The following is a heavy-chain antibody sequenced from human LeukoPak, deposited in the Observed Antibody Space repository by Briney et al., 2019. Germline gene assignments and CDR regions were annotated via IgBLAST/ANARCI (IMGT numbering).Heavy chain of an antibody. Sequence: PSETLSLTCTVSGYSISSGYYWGWIRQPPGKGLEWIGSIYHSGSTYYNPSLKSRVTISVDTSKNQFSLKLSSVTAAGTAVYYCARAGDDCSSTSCYTQQNNWFDPWGQGTLVTVSS. V-gene: IGHV4-38-2*02. D-gene: IGHD2-2*02. CDR2: IYHSGST. CDR1: GYSISSGYY. CDR3: ARAGDDCSSTSCYTQQNNWFDP. J-gene: IGHJ5*02.